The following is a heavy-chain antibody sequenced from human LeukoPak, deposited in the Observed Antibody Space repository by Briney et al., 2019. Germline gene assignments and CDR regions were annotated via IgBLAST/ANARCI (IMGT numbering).Heavy chain of an antibody. CDR1: GFTFSSFA. D-gene: IGHD3-16*01. Sequence: GGSLRLSCVASGFTFSSFAMTWVRQAPGKGLEWVSVISGGGGGIIYYADSLKGRFTISRDNSKNTLYLQMNSLTAADPAVYYCAKGVGEFGFRFDPWGQGTLVTVSS. J-gene: IGHJ5*02. CDR2: ISGGGGGII. CDR3: AKGVGEFGFRFDP. V-gene: IGHV3-23*01.